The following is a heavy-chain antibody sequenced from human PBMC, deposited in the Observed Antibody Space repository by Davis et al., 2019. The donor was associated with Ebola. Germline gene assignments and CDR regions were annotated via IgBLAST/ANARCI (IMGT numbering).Heavy chain of an antibody. CDR2: IIPILGIA. V-gene: IGHV1-69*04. J-gene: IGHJ6*02. CDR1: GGTFSSYA. D-gene: IGHD2/OR15-2a*01. Sequence: SVKVSCKAYGGTFSSYAISWVRQAPGQGLEWMGRIIPILGIANYAQKFQGRVTITADKSTSTAYMELSSLRSEDTAVYYCARGLSPKTLTYGMDVWGQGTTVTVSS. CDR3: ARGLSPKTLTYGMDV.